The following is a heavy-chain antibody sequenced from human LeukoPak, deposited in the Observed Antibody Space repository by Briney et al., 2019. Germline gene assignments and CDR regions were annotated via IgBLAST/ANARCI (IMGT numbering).Heavy chain of an antibody. CDR1: GGSFIGYH. CDR2: INDRGHT. Sequence: PSETLSLTCSVHGGSFIGYHWNWIRQSPEKGLEWIGEINDRGHTNYNPSLERRVTISVDASKKQFSLKLNSVTAADTAVYYCARDPTTVVTLPYYFDFWGKGTLVTVSS. J-gene: IGHJ4*02. CDR3: ARDPTTVVTLPYYFDF. V-gene: IGHV4-34*01. D-gene: IGHD4-23*01.